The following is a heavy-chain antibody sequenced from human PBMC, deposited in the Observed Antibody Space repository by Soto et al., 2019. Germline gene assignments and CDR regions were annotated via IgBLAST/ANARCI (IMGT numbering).Heavy chain of an antibody. CDR2: IYYSGST. CDR1: GGSISSYY. V-gene: IGHV4-59*01. CDR3: ARYYDFWSGYSGFDY. D-gene: IGHD3-3*01. Sequence: TSETLSLTCTVSGGSISSYYWIWIRQPPGKGLEWIGYIYYSGSTNYNPSLKSRVTISVDTSKNQFSLKLSSVTAADTAVYYCARYYDFWSGYSGFDYWGQGTLVTVSS. J-gene: IGHJ4*02.